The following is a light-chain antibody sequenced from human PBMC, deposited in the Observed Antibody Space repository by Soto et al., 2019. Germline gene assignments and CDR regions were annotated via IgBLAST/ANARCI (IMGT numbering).Light chain of an antibody. Sequence: EIVLTQSPGTLSLSPGERATLSCRASQSVGRNYVAWYQQKPGQAPRLLIHTASSRVAGIPDRFSGSGSGTDFTLTISRLEPEDFALYYCQQYHTSPLTFGQGTKV. CDR1: QSVGRNY. V-gene: IGKV3-20*01. CDR3: QQYHTSPLT. J-gene: IGKJ1*01. CDR2: TAS.